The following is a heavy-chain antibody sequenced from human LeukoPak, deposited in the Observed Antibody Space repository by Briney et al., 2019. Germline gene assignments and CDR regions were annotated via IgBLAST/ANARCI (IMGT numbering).Heavy chain of an antibody. CDR1: LGSLSGHY. Sequence: SETLSLTCTFSLGSLSGHYWSCIRQSPGKGLEWIGFIYHTGTTNYNPSLKSRVTISVDTSKNQFSLRLNSVTAADTAVYYCARHYCSGASCYYFDYWGQGTLVTVSS. CDR2: IYHTGTT. D-gene: IGHD2-15*01. CDR3: ARHYCSGASCYYFDY. J-gene: IGHJ4*02. V-gene: IGHV4-59*08.